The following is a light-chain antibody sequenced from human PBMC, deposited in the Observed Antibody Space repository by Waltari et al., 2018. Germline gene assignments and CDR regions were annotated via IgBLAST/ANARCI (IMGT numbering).Light chain of an antibody. Sequence: DIQMTQSPSSLSASVGDRVTITCRARQSISSYLNWYQQKPGKAPKLLIYAASSLQSGVPSRFSGSGSGTDFPLTISSLQTEDFATYYCQQSYSTPSTFGQGTKVEIK. CDR2: AAS. V-gene: IGKV1-39*01. CDR1: QSISSY. J-gene: IGKJ1*01. CDR3: QQSYSTPST.